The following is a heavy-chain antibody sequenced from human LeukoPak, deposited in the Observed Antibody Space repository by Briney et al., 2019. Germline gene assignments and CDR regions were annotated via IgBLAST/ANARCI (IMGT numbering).Heavy chain of an antibody. D-gene: IGHD1-26*01. Sequence: SETLSLTCTVSGGSIRSYYWGWIRQPPGKGLEWIGSIYHSGSTYYNPSLKSRVTISVDTSKNQFSLKLSSVTAADTAVYYCVGGGATNRDAFDIWGQGTMVTVSS. CDR2: IYHSGST. CDR3: VGGGATNRDAFDI. CDR1: GGSIRSYY. J-gene: IGHJ3*02. V-gene: IGHV4-38-2*02.